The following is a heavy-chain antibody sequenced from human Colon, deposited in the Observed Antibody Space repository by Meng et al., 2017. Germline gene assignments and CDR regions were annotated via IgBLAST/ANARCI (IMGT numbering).Heavy chain of an antibody. CDR2: INSDGSST. CDR1: GFTFSSYW. Sequence: GESLKISCAASGFTFSSYWMHWVRQAPGKGLVCVSRINSDGSSTSYADSVKGRFTISRDNDKNTLYLQMNSLRAEDTAVYYCARVVVGATSLRYYYGMDFWGQGTMVTVSS. V-gene: IGHV3-74*01. J-gene: IGHJ6*02. CDR3: ARVVVGATSLRYYYGMDF. D-gene: IGHD1-26*01.